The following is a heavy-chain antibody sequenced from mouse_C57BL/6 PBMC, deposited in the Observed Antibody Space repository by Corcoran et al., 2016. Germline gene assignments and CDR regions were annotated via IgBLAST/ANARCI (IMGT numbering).Heavy chain of an antibody. D-gene: IGHD1-1*01. CDR3: ARWGTTVVATDWYFDV. J-gene: IGHJ1*03. CDR1: GYTFTDSY. Sequence: VQLQQSGPELVKPGASVKISCKASGYTFTDSYMNWVKQSHGKSLEWIGDINPNNGGTSYNQKFKGKATLTVDKSSSTAYMELRSLTSEDSAVYYCARWGTTVVATDWYFDVWGTGTTVTVSS. V-gene: IGHV1-26*01. CDR2: INPNNGGT.